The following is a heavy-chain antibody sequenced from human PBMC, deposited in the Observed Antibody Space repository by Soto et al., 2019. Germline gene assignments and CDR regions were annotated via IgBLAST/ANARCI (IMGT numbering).Heavy chain of an antibody. CDR1: GYTFTSYD. D-gene: IGHD3-10*01. J-gene: IGHJ4*02. CDR3: ARTVGSFYRPVLLCFGDPAGVVDY. V-gene: IGHV1-18*01. Sequence: ASVKVSCNPSGYTFTSYDFCWLRQAPGHRLERMGWISAYNGNTNYAQKLQGRVTMTTDTSTSTAYLELRSLSSDDTAVYFCARTVGSFYRPVLLCFGDPAGVVDYWGQGTLVTVSA. CDR2: ISAYNGNT.